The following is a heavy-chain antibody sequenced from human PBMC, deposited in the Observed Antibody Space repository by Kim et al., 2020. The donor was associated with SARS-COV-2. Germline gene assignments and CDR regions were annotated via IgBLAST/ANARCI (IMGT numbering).Heavy chain of an antibody. Sequence: GGSLRLSCAASGFTFSSYAMSWVRQAPGKGLEWVSAISGSGGSTYYADSVKGRFTISRDNSKNTLYLQMNSLRAEDTAVYYCAKQRRQLLWGGWFDPWGQGTLVTVSS. CDR1: GFTFSSYA. V-gene: IGHV3-23*01. D-gene: IGHD2-2*01. CDR2: ISGSGGST. CDR3: AKQRRQLLWGGWFDP. J-gene: IGHJ5*02.